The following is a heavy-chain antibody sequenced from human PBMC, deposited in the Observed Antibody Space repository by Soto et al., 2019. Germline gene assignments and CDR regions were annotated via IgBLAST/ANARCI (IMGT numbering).Heavy chain of an antibody. V-gene: IGHV1-69*12. Sequence: QVQLVQSGAEVKKPGSSVKVSCKASGGTFSSYAISWVRQAPGQGLEWMGGIIPIFGTANYAQKFQGRVTITADESTSTAYMELSSLRSEDTAVYYCARGRYYGSGSRTDYYYYYGMDVWGKGTKVTVSS. CDR3: ARGRYYGSGSRTDYYYYYGMDV. J-gene: IGHJ6*04. CDR1: GGTFSSYA. CDR2: IIPIFGTA. D-gene: IGHD3-10*01.